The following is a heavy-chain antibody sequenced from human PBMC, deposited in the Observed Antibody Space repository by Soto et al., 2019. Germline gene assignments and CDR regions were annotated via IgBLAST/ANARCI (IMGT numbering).Heavy chain of an antibody. CDR1: GDSISSSHF. CDR3: ARQLERGDLPEGFEY. Sequence: QVQLRESGPGLVRPSGTLSLVCAVSGDSISSSHFWSWVRQSPGKGLEWIAELFHTGNTNYNPSHKSRVTISVDQSKNQFSLKLSSVTAADTAVYYCARQLERGDLPEGFEYWGQGTLATVSS. D-gene: IGHD1-1*01. CDR2: LFHTGNT. V-gene: IGHV4-4*02. J-gene: IGHJ4*02.